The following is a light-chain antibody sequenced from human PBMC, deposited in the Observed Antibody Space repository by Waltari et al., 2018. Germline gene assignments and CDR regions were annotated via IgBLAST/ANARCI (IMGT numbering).Light chain of an antibody. J-gene: IGLJ3*02. V-gene: IGLV7-46*01. Sequence: QAVVTHQPSLTVSPGGTVTLTCASSAGAVTSGLYPYWFQQKPGQAPRTLIYDTSNKHSWTPDRFSGSLLGGKAALTLSGAQPEDEAEYYCLISYSGVGVFGGGTKLTVL. CDR1: AGAVTSGLY. CDR2: DTS. CDR3: LISYSGVGV.